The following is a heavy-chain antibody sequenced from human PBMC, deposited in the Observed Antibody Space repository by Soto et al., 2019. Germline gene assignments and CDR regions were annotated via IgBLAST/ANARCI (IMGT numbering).Heavy chain of an antibody. CDR1: GVSISRYSYY. D-gene: IGHD3-10*01. V-gene: IGHV4-39*01. CDR2: IYYSGNT. J-gene: IGHJ5*02. Sequence: QLQLQESGPGLVKPSETLSLTCTVSGVSISRYSYYWGWIRQPPGKGIDWIGSIYYSGNTNYNPSLKSRVTIFVDTSKYQVSLRLTSVTVADTAVYYCEIHSLYGGPFDPWGHGTLVTVSS. CDR3: EIHSLYGGPFDP.